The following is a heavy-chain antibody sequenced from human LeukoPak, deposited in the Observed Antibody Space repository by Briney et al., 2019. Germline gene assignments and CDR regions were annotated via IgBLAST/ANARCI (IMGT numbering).Heavy chain of an antibody. D-gene: IGHD2-21*02. CDR3: SRDGVVPGPWHFDY. CDR1: GFTFSSYS. Sequence: GGSLRLSCAASGFTFSSYSMNWVRQAPGKGLEWVSHISSSSSTIYYADTVKGRFTISRDNAQNSLYLQMNSLRAEDTAMYYCSRDGVVPGPWHFDYWGQGTLVTVSS. CDR2: ISSSSSTI. J-gene: IGHJ4*02. V-gene: IGHV3-48*01.